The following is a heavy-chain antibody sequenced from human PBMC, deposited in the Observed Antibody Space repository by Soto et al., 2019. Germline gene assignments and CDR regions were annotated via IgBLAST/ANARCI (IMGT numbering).Heavy chain of an antibody. CDR1: GFTFSSYS. V-gene: IGHV3-21*01. CDR2: ISSSSSYI. J-gene: IGHJ6*03. D-gene: IGHD3-3*01. CDR3: ARFFGSTEVLARSSLYYYYYYMDV. Sequence: GGSLRLSCAASGFTFSSYSMNWVRQAPGKGLEWVSSISSSSSYIYYADSVKGRFTISRDNAKNSLYLQMNSLRAEDTAVYYCARFFGSTEVLARSSLYYYYYYMDVWGKGTTVTGS.